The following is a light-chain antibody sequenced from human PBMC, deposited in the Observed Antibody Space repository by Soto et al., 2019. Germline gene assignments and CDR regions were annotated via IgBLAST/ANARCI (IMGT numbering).Light chain of an antibody. V-gene: IGLV1-51*02. CDR1: SSNIGNNY. CDR3: GTWDSSLSAYV. J-gene: IGLJ1*01. Sequence: QSVLTQPPSVSPAPGQKVTISCSGSSSNIGNNYVSWYQPLPGTAPKLLIYENNKRPSGIPDRFSGSKSGTSATLGITGLQTGDEADYYCGTWDSSLSAYVFGTGTKVTVL. CDR2: ENN.